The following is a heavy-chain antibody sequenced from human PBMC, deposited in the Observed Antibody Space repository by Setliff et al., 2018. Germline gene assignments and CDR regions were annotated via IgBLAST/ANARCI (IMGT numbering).Heavy chain of an antibody. CDR3: AGSQGSGGYYSNSPYYFHY. CDR2: TIPSFGST. V-gene: IGHV1-69*05. J-gene: IGHJ4*02. CDR1: GYTFTGYA. D-gene: IGHD3-10*01. Sequence: SVKVSCKASGYTFTGYAINWVRQAPGQGLEWMGGTIPSFGSTNYAQKFQDRVTIITDESTSTAYMELSSLRTEDTAVYYCAGSQGSGGYYSNSPYYFHYWGQGTLVTVSS.